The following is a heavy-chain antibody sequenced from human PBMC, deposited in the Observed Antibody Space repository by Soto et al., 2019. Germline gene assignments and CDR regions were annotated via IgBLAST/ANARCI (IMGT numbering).Heavy chain of an antibody. Sequence: QVQLVESGGGVVQPGRSLRLSCAASGFTFSSYGMHWVRQAPGKGLEWVALVWYDGGNKYYADSVKGRFTISRDNSKITLYLQMNSLRDEDTAVYYCVRAAGYSGNAYVYYHGMDVWGQGTTVTVSS. J-gene: IGHJ6*02. CDR3: VRAAGYSGNAYVYYHGMDV. V-gene: IGHV3-33*01. CDR2: VWYDGGNK. CDR1: GFTFSSYG. D-gene: IGHD5-12*01.